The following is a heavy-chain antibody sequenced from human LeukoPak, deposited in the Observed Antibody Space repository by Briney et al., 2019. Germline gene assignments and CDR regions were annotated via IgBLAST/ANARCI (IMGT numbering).Heavy chain of an antibody. V-gene: IGHV4-31*03. CDR3: ARAPGPAAITFDY. CDR2: IYYSGST. J-gene: IGHJ4*02. CDR1: GGSISSGGYY. D-gene: IGHD2-2*01. Sequence: SETLSLTCTVSGGSISSGGYYWSWIRQHPGKGLEWIGYIYYSGSTYYNPSLKSRVTISVDTSRNQFSLKLSSVTAADTAVYYCARAPGPAAITFDYWGQGTLVTVSS.